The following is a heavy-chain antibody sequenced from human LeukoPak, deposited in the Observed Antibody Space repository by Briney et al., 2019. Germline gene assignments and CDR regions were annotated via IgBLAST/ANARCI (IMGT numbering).Heavy chain of an antibody. CDR3: ATDRGRYY. J-gene: IGHJ4*02. CDR1: GFTFSSYE. CDR2: ISSSGSTT. Sequence: GGSLRLSCAASGFTFSSYEMNWVRQAPGKGLEWVSYISSSGSTTYYADSVKGRFTISRDNAENSLYLQMNSLRAEDTAVYYCATDRGRYYWGQGTLVTVSS. V-gene: IGHV3-48*03. D-gene: IGHD1-26*01.